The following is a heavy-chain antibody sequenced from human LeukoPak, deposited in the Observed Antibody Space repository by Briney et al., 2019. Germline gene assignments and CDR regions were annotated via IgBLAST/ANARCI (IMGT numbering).Heavy chain of an antibody. CDR1: GYTFTSYY. D-gene: IGHD2-15*01. J-gene: IGHJ6*04. CDR3: ARDGGYCSGDSCSTYYYYGMDV. Sequence: ASVKVSCKASGYTFTSYYMHWVRQAPGQGLEWMXXINPSGGSTSYAQKFQGRVTMTRDTSTSTVYMELSSLRSEDTAVYYCARDGGYCSGDSCSTYYYYGMDVWGKGTTVTVSS. CDR2: INPSGGST. V-gene: IGHV1-46*01.